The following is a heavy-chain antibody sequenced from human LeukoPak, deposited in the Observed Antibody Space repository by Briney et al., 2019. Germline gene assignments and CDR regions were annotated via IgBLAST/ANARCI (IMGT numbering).Heavy chain of an antibody. CDR1: GHSISSGYY. J-gene: IGHJ4*02. Sequence: PSERLSLTCAVSGHSISSGYYWGWIRQPPGKGLVWIGSIYHSGSTYYNPSLKSRVTISVDTSKNQFSLKLSSVTAADTAVYYCARKIRHYDFWSGYYFPYYFDYWGQGTLVTVSS. V-gene: IGHV4-38-2*01. D-gene: IGHD3-3*01. CDR3: ARKIRHYDFWSGYYFPYYFDY. CDR2: IYHSGST.